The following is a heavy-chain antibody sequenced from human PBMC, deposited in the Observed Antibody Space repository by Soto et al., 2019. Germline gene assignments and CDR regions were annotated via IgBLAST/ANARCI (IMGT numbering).Heavy chain of an antibody. V-gene: IGHV3-48*03. CDR3: ARDRAAGYFDY. CDR2: ISSSGTSI. J-gene: IGHJ4*02. CDR1: GFTFSNYE. D-gene: IGHD6-13*01. Sequence: GGSLGLSCATSGFTFSNYEMNWVRQTPGKGLEWVSYISSSGTSIYYADSVRGRFTISRDNAKNSLYLQMNSLRAEDTAVYYCARDRAAGYFDYWGQGTLVTVSS.